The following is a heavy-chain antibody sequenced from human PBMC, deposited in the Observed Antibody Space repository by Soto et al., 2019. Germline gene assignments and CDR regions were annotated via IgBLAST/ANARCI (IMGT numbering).Heavy chain of an antibody. V-gene: IGHV2-5*02. Sequence: QITLKESGPTLVKPTQTLTLTCTFSGFSLSTRGAGVGWIRQPPGKALEWLALIYWDDDKRYSPSLKSRLTITKDTSKNQVVLTMTNMDPVDTATYYCALLYSSSWTEYFQHWGQGTLVTVSS. CDR1: GFSLSTRGAG. CDR2: IYWDDDK. CDR3: ALLYSSSWTEYFQH. D-gene: IGHD6-13*01. J-gene: IGHJ1*01.